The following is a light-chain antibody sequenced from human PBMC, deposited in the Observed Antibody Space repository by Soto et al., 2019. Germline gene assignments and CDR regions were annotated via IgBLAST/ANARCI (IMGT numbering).Light chain of an antibody. CDR2: GAS. Sequence: PGERVTLSCRSRQSVSSSYLTWYQQKPGQAPRLLIYGASTRATGIPARFSGSGSGTDFTLTISSLQPEDFAVYYCQQDYTLPRTFGPGTKVDIK. J-gene: IGKJ1*01. V-gene: IGKV3D-7*01. CDR3: QQDYTLPRT. CDR1: QSVSSSY.